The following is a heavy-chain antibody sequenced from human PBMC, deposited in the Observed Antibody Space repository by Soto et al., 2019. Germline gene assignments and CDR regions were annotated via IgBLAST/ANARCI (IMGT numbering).Heavy chain of an antibody. V-gene: IGHV4-31*03. Sequence: QVQLQESGPGLVKPSQTLSLTCTVSGGSISSGGYYWSWIRQHPGKVLEWIGYIYYSGGTYYNPSLKSRVTISVDTSKDQFSLKLSSVTAADTAVYYWARSFGVAAAGPFDYRGQGTLVTGSS. J-gene: IGHJ4*02. CDR3: ARSFGVAAAGPFDY. D-gene: IGHD6-13*01. CDR1: GGSISSGGYY. CDR2: IYYSGGT.